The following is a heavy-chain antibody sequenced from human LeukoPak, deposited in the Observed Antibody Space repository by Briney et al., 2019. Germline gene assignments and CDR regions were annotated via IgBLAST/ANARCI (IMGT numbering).Heavy chain of an antibody. CDR1: GFTISSYTFGSYT. CDR3: AKPRMNAYDDAFDI. J-gene: IGHJ3*02. Sequence: GGSLRLSCAASGFTISSYTFGSYTMNWVRQAPGKGLELVALISYDGSNKYYADSVKGRFTISRDNSKNTLYLQMNSLRAEDTAVYYCAKPRMNAYDDAFDIWGQGTMVTVSS. V-gene: IGHV3-30*18. D-gene: IGHD5-12*01. CDR2: ISYDGSNK.